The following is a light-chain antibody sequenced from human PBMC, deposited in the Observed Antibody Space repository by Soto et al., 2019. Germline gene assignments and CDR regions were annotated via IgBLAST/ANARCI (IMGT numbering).Light chain of an antibody. V-gene: IGKV3-20*01. Sequence: EIVLTQSPGTLSLSPGERASLSCRASQSVSNSYLAWYQQKPGQAPRLLIYGASSRATGIPDRFSGSGFGTDFTLTISRLEPEDLAVYYCQQYGNSPRTFGQGTKLVIK. CDR1: QSVSNSY. CDR2: GAS. CDR3: QQYGNSPRT. J-gene: IGKJ2*01.